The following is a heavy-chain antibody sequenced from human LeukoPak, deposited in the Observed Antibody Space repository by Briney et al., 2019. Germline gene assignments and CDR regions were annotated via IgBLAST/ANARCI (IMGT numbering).Heavy chain of an antibody. D-gene: IGHD6-13*01. Sequence: GGSLRLSCAASGFTFSSYAMSWVRQAPGKGLEWVSAISGSGGSTYYAASVKGRFTISRDNSKNTLYLQMNSLRAEDTAVYYCARGSSSWFGEGNFDYWGQGTLVTVSS. J-gene: IGHJ4*02. V-gene: IGHV3-23*01. CDR1: GFTFSSYA. CDR3: ARGSSSWFGEGNFDY. CDR2: ISGSGGST.